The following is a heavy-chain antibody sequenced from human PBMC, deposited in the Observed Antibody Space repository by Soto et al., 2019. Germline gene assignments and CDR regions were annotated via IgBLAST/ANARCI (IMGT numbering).Heavy chain of an antibody. CDR2: INHSGST. CDR3: ARVQLYXDFWSGYYTRPRGWFDP. V-gene: IGHV4-34*01. J-gene: IGHJ5*02. Sequence: SETLSLTCAVYGGSFSCYYWSWIRQPPGKGLEWIGEINHSGSTNYNPSLKSRVTISVDTSKNQFSLKLSSVTAADTAVYYCARVQLYXDFWSGYYTRPRGWFDPWGQGTLVTVSS. CDR1: GGSFSCYY. D-gene: IGHD3-3*01.